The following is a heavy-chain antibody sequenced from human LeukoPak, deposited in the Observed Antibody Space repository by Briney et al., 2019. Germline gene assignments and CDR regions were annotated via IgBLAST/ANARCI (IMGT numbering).Heavy chain of an antibody. CDR1: GFTFSSYA. CDR3: AKGGGQWLAPGDY. Sequence: GGSLRLSCAASGFTFSSYAMSWVRQAPGKGLEWVSAISGSDGSTYYADSVKGRFTISRDNSKNTLYLQMNSLRAEDTAVYYCAKGGGQWLAPGDYWGQGTLVTVSS. V-gene: IGHV3-23*01. D-gene: IGHD6-19*01. CDR2: ISGSDGST. J-gene: IGHJ4*02.